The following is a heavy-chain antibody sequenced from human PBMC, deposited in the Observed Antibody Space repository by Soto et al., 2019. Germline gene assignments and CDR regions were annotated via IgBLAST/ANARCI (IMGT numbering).Heavy chain of an antibody. D-gene: IGHD2-2*01. CDR2: ISYDGSNK. CDR3: ARDIPPHCSSTSCYAEGVSGYYGMDV. J-gene: IGHJ6*02. Sequence: GGSLRLSCAASGFTFSSYAMHWVRQAPGKGLEWVAVISYDGSNKYYADSVKGRFTISRDNSKNTLYLQMNSLRAEDTAVYYCARDIPPHCSSTSCYAEGVSGYYGMDVWGQGTTVTVSS. CDR1: GFTFSSYA. V-gene: IGHV3-30-3*01.